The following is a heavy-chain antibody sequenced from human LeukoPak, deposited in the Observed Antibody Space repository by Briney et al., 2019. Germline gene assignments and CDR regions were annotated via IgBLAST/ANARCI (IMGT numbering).Heavy chain of an antibody. CDR3: ARDDCSSISCYHNWFDP. V-gene: IGHV3-7*01. J-gene: IGHJ5*02. CDR1: GFTFSSYW. CDR2: IKQDGSEK. Sequence: GGSLRLSCAASGFTFSSYWMSWVRQAPGKGLEWVANIKQDGSEKYYVDSVKGRFTISRDNARNSLYLQMNSLRAEDTAVYYCARDDCSSISCYHNWFDPWGQGTLVTVSS. D-gene: IGHD2-2*01.